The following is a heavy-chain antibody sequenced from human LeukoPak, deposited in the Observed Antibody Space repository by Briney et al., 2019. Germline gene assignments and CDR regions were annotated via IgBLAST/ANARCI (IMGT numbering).Heavy chain of an antibody. CDR2: ISAYNGNT. J-gene: IGHJ4*02. V-gene: IGHV1-18*01. D-gene: IGHD3-22*01. CDR1: GYTFISYF. Sequence: ASVKVSCKASGYTFISYFITWVRQAPGQGLEGMGWISAYNGNTHYAQKLQGRVTMTTDTSTSTAYMELRSLRSDDTAVYYCARGLDYYDSSGYYGIYPYFDYWGQGTLVTVSS. CDR3: ARGLDYYDSSGYYGIYPYFDY.